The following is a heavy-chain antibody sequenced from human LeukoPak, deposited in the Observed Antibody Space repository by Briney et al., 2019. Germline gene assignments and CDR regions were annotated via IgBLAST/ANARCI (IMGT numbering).Heavy chain of an antibody. CDR2: IYYSGST. CDR3: ARESSHYYDSSHYFDY. D-gene: IGHD3-22*01. Sequence: SETLSLTCTVSGGSISSYYWSWIRQPPGKGLEWIGYIYYSGSTNYNPSLKSRVTISVDTSKNQFSLKLSSVTAADTAVYYCARESSHYYDSSHYFDYWSQGTLVTVSS. J-gene: IGHJ4*02. CDR1: GGSISSYY. V-gene: IGHV4-59*12.